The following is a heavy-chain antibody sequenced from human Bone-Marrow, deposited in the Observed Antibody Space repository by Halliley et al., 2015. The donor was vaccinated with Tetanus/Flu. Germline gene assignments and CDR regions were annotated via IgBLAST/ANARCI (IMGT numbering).Heavy chain of an antibody. V-gene: IGHV4-34*01. J-gene: IGHJ3*01. CDR3: ARLLRGNYNDAFDV. D-gene: IGHD1-1*01. Sequence: TLSLTCTVHGESFSGYYWNWIRQPPGKGLEWIGEINHTGSTNYNPSLKSRVTISVDTSKKQFSLNLSSVTAADTAVYFCARLLRGNYNDAFDVWGQGTLVTVSS. CDR2: INHTGST. CDR1: GESFSGYY.